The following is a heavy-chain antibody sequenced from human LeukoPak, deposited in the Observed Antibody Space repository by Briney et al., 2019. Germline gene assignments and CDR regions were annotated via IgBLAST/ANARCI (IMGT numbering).Heavy chain of an antibody. J-gene: IGHJ5*02. Sequence: SETLSLTCTVSGVSISTYYWSWLRQSAGKELEGIRRTYTSGSTNYNPSLKSRVTMSVDTSKKQFTLKLSSVTAAAAAVYYCAIEIPDYDIFTGYYSSRNWFDPWGQGTLVTVSS. D-gene: IGHD3-9*01. CDR2: TYTSGST. V-gene: IGHV4-4*07. CDR3: AIEIPDYDIFTGYYSSRNWFDP. CDR1: GVSISTYY.